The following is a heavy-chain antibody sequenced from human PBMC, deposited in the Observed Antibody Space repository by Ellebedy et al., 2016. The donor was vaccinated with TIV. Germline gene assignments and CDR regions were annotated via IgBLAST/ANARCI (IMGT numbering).Heavy chain of an antibody. J-gene: IGHJ6*02. D-gene: IGHD3-16*01. Sequence: PSETLSLTCTVSGGSIGGYYWSWIRQPAGKGLEWVGRIYPTGSNNYNPSLKSRVSMSVDTSKNQFSLNLGSVTAADTAVYYCAREKINYEYGLDVWGQGTTVSVSS. V-gene: IGHV4-4*07. CDR2: IYPTGSN. CDR3: AREKINYEYGLDV. CDR1: GGSIGGYY.